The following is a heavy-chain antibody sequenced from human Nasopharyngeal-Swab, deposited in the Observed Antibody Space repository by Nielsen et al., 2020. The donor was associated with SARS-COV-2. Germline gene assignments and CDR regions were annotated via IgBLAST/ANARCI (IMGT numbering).Heavy chain of an antibody. CDR1: SGSFSGYY. D-gene: IGHD2-2*02. CDR3: ARASGYCSSTSCYTGAFDI. J-gene: IGHJ3*02. V-gene: IGHV4-34*01. CDR2: INHSGST. Sequence: SETLSLTCAVYSGSFSGYYWSWIRQPPGKGLEWIGEINHSGSTNYNPSLKSRVTISVDTSKNQFSLKLSSVTAADTAVYYCARASGYCSSTSCYTGAFDIWGQGTMVTVSS.